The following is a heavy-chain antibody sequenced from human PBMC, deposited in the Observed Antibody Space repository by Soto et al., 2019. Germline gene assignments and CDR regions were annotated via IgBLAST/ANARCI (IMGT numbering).Heavy chain of an antibody. CDR2: IYHRGST. D-gene: IGHD2-2*01. CDR3: VRVVVPVPIWGYNYFDS. Sequence: TLSLTCAVSGSSISSGGYSWSWIRQPPGKGLEWIGNIYHRGSTYYNPSLKSRVTMSVDKSKNHFSLRLIYVTAADTAVYYCVRVVVPVPIWGYNYFDSWGQGTLVTVSS. J-gene: IGHJ5*01. CDR1: GSSISSGGYS. V-gene: IGHV4-30-2*01.